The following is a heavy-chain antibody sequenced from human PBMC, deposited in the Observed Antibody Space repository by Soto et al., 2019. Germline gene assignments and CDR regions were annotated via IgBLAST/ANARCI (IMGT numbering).Heavy chain of an antibody. J-gene: IGHJ5*01. CDR3: ARDQWLKVPAVVGDKFDS. Sequence: ASVKVSCKASGYDFIGHGISWVRQARGEGLEWMGWINSYNGDTKYARKYQDRITLTKDKSTRTVYMELTSLRSDDTAVYYCARDQWLKVPAVVGDKFDSWGQGPLVTV. CDR2: INSYNGDT. CDR1: GYDFIGHG. V-gene: IGHV1-18*04. D-gene: IGHD6-19*01.